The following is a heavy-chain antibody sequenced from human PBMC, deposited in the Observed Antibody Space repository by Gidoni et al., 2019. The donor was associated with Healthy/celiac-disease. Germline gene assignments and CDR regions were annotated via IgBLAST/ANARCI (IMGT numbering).Heavy chain of an antibody. Sequence: QVQLQQSGPGLVKPSETLSLTCTVSGGSVSRGSYYWRWIRQPPGKGLEWIGNIYYSGSTNYSPSLKSRVTISVDTSKNQFSLKLSSVTAADTAVYYCARDGPPYSSSSRYYGMDVWGQGTTVTVSS. CDR2: IYYSGST. V-gene: IGHV4-61*01. D-gene: IGHD6-6*01. CDR1: GGSVSRGSYY. CDR3: ARDGPPYSSSSRYYGMDV. J-gene: IGHJ6*02.